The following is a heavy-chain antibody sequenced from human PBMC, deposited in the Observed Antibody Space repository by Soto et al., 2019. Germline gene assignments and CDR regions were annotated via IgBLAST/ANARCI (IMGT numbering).Heavy chain of an antibody. CDR2: INAGNGNT. Sequence: GASVKVSCKASGYTFTSYAMHWVRQAPGQRLEWMGWINAGNGNTKYSQKFQGRATITRDTSASTAYMELSSLRSEDTAVYYCARDEALGYCTNGVCEYYYYYMDVWGKGTTVTVSS. CDR3: ARDEALGYCTNGVCEYYYYYMDV. CDR1: GYTFTSYA. D-gene: IGHD2-8*01. V-gene: IGHV1-3*01. J-gene: IGHJ6*03.